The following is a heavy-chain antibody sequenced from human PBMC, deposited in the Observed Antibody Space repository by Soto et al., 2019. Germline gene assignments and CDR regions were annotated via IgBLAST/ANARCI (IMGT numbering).Heavy chain of an antibody. CDR2: ISSSSSYI. D-gene: IGHD2-21*02. CDR3: ARAPWGGDSYGMDV. CDR1: GGTFGSYS. Sequence: GGSLRLSCAAVGGTFGSYSVHCVRQAPGKGLEWVSSISSSSSYIYYADSVKGRFTISRDNAKNSLYLQMNSLRAEDTAVYYCARAPWGGDSYGMDVWGHGTTVTSP. J-gene: IGHJ6*02. V-gene: IGHV3-21*01.